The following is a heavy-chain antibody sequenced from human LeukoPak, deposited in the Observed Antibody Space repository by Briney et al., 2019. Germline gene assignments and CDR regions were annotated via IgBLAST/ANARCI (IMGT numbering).Heavy chain of an antibody. CDR3: AKDSMVLDAFDI. V-gene: IGHV3-23*01. D-gene: IGHD3-10*01. CDR1: GFTFSSYA. Sequence: GGSPRLSCAASGFTFSSYAMSWVRQAPGKGLEWVSAISGSGGSTYYADSVKGRFTISRDNSKNTLYLQMNSLRAEDTAVYYCAKDSMVLDAFDIWGQGTMVTVSS. CDR2: ISGSGGST. J-gene: IGHJ3*02.